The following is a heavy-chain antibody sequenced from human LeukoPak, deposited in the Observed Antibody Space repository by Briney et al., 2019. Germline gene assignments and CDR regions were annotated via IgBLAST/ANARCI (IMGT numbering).Heavy chain of an antibody. Sequence: SETLSLTCTVSGGSISSYYWSWIRQPAGKGLEWIGRIYASGSTNYNPSLKSRVTMSVDTSKNQFSLKLSSVTAADTAVYYCARALGVVLPAAIGCYFDYWGQGTLVTVSS. CDR1: GGSISSYY. CDR3: ARALGVVLPAAIGCYFDY. CDR2: IYASGST. D-gene: IGHD2-2*01. V-gene: IGHV4-4*07. J-gene: IGHJ4*02.